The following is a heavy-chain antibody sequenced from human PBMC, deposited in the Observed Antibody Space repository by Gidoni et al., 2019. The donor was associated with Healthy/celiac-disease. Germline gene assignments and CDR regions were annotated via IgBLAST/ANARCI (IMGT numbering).Heavy chain of an antibody. V-gene: IGHV4-34*01. CDR3: ARGYCSSTSCYSAEYFQH. CDR2: INHSGRT. CDR1: GGSFSGYY. J-gene: IGHJ1*01. Sequence: QVQLPQWGAGLLKPSETLSPTCAVYGGSFSGYYWSWIRQPPGKGLEWIGEINHSGRTTYNPSLKSRVTISVDTSKNQFSLKLSSVTAADTAVYYCARGYCSSTSCYSAEYFQHWGQGTLVTVSS. D-gene: IGHD2-2*02.